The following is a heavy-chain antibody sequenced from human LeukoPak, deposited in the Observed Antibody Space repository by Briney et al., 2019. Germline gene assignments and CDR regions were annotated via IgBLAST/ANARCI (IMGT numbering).Heavy chain of an antibody. CDR1: GFTISSYS. J-gene: IGHJ4*02. V-gene: IGHV3-48*01. Sequence: GGSLRLSCVVSGFTISSYSMNWVRQAPGKGLEWVSYISSSSSTIYYADSVKGRFTISRDNAKNSLYLQMNSLRAEDTAVYYCARDYASYYYGSGSFDYWGQGTLVTVSS. CDR2: ISSSSSTI. D-gene: IGHD3-10*01. CDR3: ARDYASYYYGSGSFDY.